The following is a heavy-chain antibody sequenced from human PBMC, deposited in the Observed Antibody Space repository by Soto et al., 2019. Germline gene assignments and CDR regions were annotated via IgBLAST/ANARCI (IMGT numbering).Heavy chain of an antibody. V-gene: IGHV3-23*01. CDR3: AKSVAPPMVRGVIEEENYYYYYMDV. CDR1: GFTFSSYA. Sequence: PGGSLRLSCAASGFTFSSYAMSWVRQAPGKGLEWVSAISGSGGSTYYADSVKGRFTISRDNSKNTLYLQMNSLRAEDTAVYYCAKSVAPPMVRGVIEEENYYYYYMDVWGKGTTVTVSS. D-gene: IGHD3-10*01. CDR2: ISGSGGST. J-gene: IGHJ6*03.